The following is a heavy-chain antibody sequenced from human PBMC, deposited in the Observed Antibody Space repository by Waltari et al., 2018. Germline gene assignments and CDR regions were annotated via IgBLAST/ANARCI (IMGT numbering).Heavy chain of an antibody. CDR2: IYYSGST. V-gene: IGHV4-39*02. CDR1: GGSISSSSYY. Sequence: QLQLQESGPGLVKPSETLSLTCTVSGGSISSSSYYWGWIRQPPGKGLEWIGSIYYSGSTYYNPSLKSRVTISVDTSKNQFSLKLSSVTAADTAVYYCVREGDLESGWLYYFDYWGQGTLVTVSS. D-gene: IGHD6-19*01. J-gene: IGHJ4*02. CDR3: VREGDLESGWLYYFDY.